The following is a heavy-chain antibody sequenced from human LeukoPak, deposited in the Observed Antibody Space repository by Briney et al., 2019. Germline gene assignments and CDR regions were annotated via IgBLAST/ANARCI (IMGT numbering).Heavy chain of an antibody. J-gene: IGHJ4*02. D-gene: IGHD1-26*01. CDR2: FDPEHGEM. V-gene: IGHV1-24*01. CDR1: GDTLTELS. CDR3: ATGGPWDLLKY. Sequence: ASVKVSCKVSGDTLTELSTHWVRQAPGKGLEWMGGFDPEHGEMIYAQKLQGRVTMTEHRSTDTAYMELSSLRSEDTAVYYCATGGPWDLLKYWGQGTLVTVSS.